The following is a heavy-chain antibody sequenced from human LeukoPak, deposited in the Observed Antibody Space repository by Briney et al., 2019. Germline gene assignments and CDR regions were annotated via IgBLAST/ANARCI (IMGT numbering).Heavy chain of an antibody. CDR3: ARTGGGYQLLYPLVDYYYYGMDV. Sequence: PGGSLRLSCAASGFTFSSYGMHWVRQAPGKGLEWVAVIWYDGSNKYYADSVKGRFTISRDNSKNTLYLQMNSLRAEDTAVYYCARTGGGYQLLYPLVDYYYYGMDVWGQGTTVTVSS. J-gene: IGHJ6*02. CDR1: GFTFSSYG. D-gene: IGHD2-2*02. V-gene: IGHV3-30*19. CDR2: IWYDGSNK.